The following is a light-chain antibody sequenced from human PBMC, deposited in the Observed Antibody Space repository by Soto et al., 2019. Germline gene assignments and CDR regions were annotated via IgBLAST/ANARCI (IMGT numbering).Light chain of an antibody. CDR2: GAS. Sequence: EIVFTQSPGTQSLSPGVRATLSCRASQSVSSSSLAWYQQKPGQAPRPLIYGASSRATGIPDRFSGSGSRTDFTLTISSLEPEDIAEYDYQQYGSSPSRFGPVTKVDIK. V-gene: IGKV3-20*01. CDR3: QQYGSSPSR. J-gene: IGKJ3*01. CDR1: QSVSSSS.